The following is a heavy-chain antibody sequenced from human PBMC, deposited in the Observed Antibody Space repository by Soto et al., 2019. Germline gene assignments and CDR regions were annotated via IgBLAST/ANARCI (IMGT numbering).Heavy chain of an antibody. Sequence: QVQLVESGGGVVQPGRSLRLSCAASGFTFSSYGMHWVRQAPGKGLEWVAVIWYDGSNKYYADSVKGRFTISRENSKNTLYLQMNSLRAEDTAVYYCARSPTADYDILTGYHYYYGMDVWGQGTTVTVSS. J-gene: IGHJ6*02. V-gene: IGHV3-33*01. CDR3: ARSPTADYDILTGYHYYYGMDV. CDR2: IWYDGSNK. CDR1: GFTFSSYG. D-gene: IGHD3-9*01.